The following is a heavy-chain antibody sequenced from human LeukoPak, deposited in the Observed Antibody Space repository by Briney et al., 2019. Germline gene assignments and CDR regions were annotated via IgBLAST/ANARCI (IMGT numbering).Heavy chain of an antibody. CDR1: GYIFTNYY. CDR3: ARGSYYDSSGYYYEDY. Sequence: SVKVSCKASGYIFTNYYMHWVRQAPGQGLEWMGGIIPIFGTANYAQKFQGRVTITTDESTSTAYMELSSLRSEDTAVYYCARGSYYDSSGYYYEDYWGQGTLVTVSS. CDR2: IIPIFGTA. J-gene: IGHJ4*02. V-gene: IGHV1-69*05. D-gene: IGHD3-22*01.